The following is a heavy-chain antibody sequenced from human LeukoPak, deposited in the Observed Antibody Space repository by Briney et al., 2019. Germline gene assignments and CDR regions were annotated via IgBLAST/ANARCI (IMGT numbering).Heavy chain of an antibody. J-gene: IGHJ4*02. CDR2: INWNGGST. V-gene: IGHV3-20*04. CDR3: ARVIAVGDYGDFYFDY. CDR1: GFTFDDYG. Sequence: PGGSLRLSCAASGFTFDDYGMSWVRQAPGKGLEWVSGINWNGGSTGYADSVKGRFTISRDNAKNSLYLQMNSLRAEDTALYYCARVIAVGDYGDFYFDYWGQGTLVTVSS. D-gene: IGHD4-17*01.